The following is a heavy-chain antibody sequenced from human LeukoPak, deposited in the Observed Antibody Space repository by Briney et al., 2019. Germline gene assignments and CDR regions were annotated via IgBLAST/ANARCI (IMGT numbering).Heavy chain of an antibody. CDR2: ISSSSSYI. V-gene: IGHV3-21*01. J-gene: IGHJ4*02. CDR1: GFTFSSYS. CDR3: ARDGCSSTSCLFPLDY. Sequence: PGGSLRLSCAASGFTFSSYSMNWVRQAPGKGLEWVSSISSSSSYIYYADSVKGRFTISRGNAKNSLYLQMNSLRAEDTAVYYCARDGCSSTSCLFPLDYWGQGTLVTVSS. D-gene: IGHD2-2*01.